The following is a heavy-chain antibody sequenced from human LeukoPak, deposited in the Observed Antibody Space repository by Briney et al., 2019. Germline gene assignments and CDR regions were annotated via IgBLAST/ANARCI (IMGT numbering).Heavy chain of an antibody. CDR3: ASGGRRTTVTTFDY. Sequence: TSETLSLTCTVSGGSISSYYWSWIRQPPGKGLEWIGYIYYSGSTNYNPSLKSRVTISVDTSKNQFSLKLSSVTAADTAVYYCASGGRRTTVTTFDYWGQGTLVTVSS. V-gene: IGHV4-59*08. J-gene: IGHJ4*02. CDR1: GGSISSYY. CDR2: IYYSGST. D-gene: IGHD4-17*01.